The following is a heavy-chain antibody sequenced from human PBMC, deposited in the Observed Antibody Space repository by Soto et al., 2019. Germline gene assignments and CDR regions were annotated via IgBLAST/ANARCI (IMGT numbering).Heavy chain of an antibody. CDR2: INAGNGNT. CDR1: GYTFTGYA. J-gene: IGHJ6*02. D-gene: IGHD2-2*01. CDR3: ARYGLLVPAATTAYYYYYGMDG. Sequence: GASVKVSCKASGYTFTGYAMHWVRQAPGQRLEWMGWINAGNGNTKYSQKFQGRVTITRDTSASTAYMELSSLRSEDTAVYYCARYGLLVPAATTAYYYYYGMDGWGRGTTVTVSS. V-gene: IGHV1-3*01.